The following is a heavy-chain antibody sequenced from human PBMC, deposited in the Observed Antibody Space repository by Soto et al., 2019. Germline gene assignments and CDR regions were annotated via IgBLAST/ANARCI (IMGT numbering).Heavy chain of an antibody. Sequence: EVQLVESGGGLLQPGGSLRLSCAASGFGVVSHYMSWVRQAPGKGVEWVSVIYTGDTRYYADSVKGRFTVSRDKSKNTLHLQMDSLRAEDTAVYYCVTSPRDFYFDSWGQGTLVSVSS. V-gene: IGHV3-53*01. J-gene: IGHJ4*02. CDR1: GFGVVSHY. CDR2: IYTGDTR. CDR3: VTSPRDFYFDS.